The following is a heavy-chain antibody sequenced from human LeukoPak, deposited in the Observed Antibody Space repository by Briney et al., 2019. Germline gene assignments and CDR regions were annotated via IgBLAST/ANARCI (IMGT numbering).Heavy chain of an antibody. CDR1: GGSVSSDDYY. CDR2: VYYSGST. CDR3: ARGRGYSYGYDFDS. V-gene: IGHV4-61*08. J-gene: IGHJ4*02. Sequence: SETLSLTCTVSGGSVSSDDYYWSWIRQPPGEGLEWIGFVYYSGSTNYSPSLKSRLTMSVDTSKNQFSLKLSSVTAADTAVYYCARGRGYSYGYDFDSWGQGALVAVSS. D-gene: IGHD5-18*01.